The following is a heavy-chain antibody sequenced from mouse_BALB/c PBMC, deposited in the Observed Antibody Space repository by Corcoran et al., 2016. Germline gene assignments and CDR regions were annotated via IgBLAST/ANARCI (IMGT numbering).Heavy chain of an antibody. CDR1: GDTFTNYG. CDR3: ARGTATFDY. J-gene: IGHJ2*01. CDR2: INTYTGEP. D-gene: IGHD1-2*01. V-gene: IGHV9-1*02. Sequence: QIQLVQSGPELKKPGETVKISCKASGDTFTNYGMNLVKQAPGKGLKWMGWINTYTGEPTYADDFKGRFAFSLETSASTAYLQINNLKNEDMATYFCARGTATFDYWGQGTTLTVSS.